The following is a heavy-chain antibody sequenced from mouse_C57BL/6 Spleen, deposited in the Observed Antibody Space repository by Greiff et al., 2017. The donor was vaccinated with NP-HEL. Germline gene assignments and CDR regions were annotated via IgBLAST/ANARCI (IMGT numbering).Heavy chain of an antibody. Sequence: EVKLMESGGGLVKPGGSLKLSCAASGFTFSSYAMSWVRQTPEKRLEWVATISDGGSYTYYPDNVKGRFTISRDNAKNNLYLQMSHLKSEDTAMYYCAMVTPSYWYFDVWGTGTTVTVSS. CDR2: ISDGGSYT. J-gene: IGHJ1*03. CDR1: GFTFSSYA. D-gene: IGHD2-1*01. CDR3: AMVTPSYWYFDV. V-gene: IGHV5-4*03.